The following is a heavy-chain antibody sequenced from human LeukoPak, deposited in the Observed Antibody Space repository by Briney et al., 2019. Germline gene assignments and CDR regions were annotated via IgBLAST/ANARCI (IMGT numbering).Heavy chain of an antibody. CDR2: IYHSGST. J-gene: IGHJ4*02. Sequence: SETLSLTCTVSGYSISSGYYWGWIRQPPGKGLEWIGSIYHSGSTYYNPSLKSRVTISVDTSKNQFSLKLSSVTAAVTAVYYCARMIVGTKGFDYWGQGTLVTVSS. CDR3: ARMIVGTKGFDY. D-gene: IGHD1-26*01. CDR1: GYSISSGYY. V-gene: IGHV4-38-2*02.